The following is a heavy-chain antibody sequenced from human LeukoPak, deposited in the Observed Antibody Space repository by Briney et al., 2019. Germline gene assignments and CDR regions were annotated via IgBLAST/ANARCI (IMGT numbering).Heavy chain of an antibody. CDR1: GFTFSSYS. D-gene: IGHD5-18*01. CDR3: ARGGYSYGYFDY. J-gene: IGHJ4*02. V-gene: IGHV3-21*01. Sequence: GGSLRLSCAASGFTFSSYSMNWVRQAPGKGLEWVSSISSSSSYIYYADSVRGRFTISSDNAKNSLYLQMNSLRAEDTAVYYCARGGYSYGYFDYWGQGTLVTVSS. CDR2: ISSSSSYI.